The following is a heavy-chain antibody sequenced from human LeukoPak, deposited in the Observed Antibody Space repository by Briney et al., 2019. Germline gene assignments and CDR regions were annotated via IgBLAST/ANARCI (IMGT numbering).Heavy chain of an antibody. D-gene: IGHD3-10*01. V-gene: IGHV1-18*01. CDR2: ISAYNGNT. Sequence: ASVKVSCKASGYTFTSYGISWVRQAPGQGLEWMGWISAYNGNTNYAQKIQGRVTMTTDTSTSPAYMELRSLRSDDTAVYYCARDLRRITMVRGVWVYWGQGTLVTVSS. CDR1: GYTFTSYG. CDR3: ARDLRRITMVRGVWVY. J-gene: IGHJ4*02.